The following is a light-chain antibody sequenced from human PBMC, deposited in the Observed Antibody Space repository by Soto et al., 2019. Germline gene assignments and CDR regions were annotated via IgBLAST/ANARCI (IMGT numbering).Light chain of an antibody. CDR2: ETN. J-gene: IGLJ1*01. CDR3: GTWDSSLSADV. Sequence: QSVLTQPPSVSAAPGQKVTISCSGSSSDNGNNYVSWYQHLPGTAPKLLIFETNRRPSGIPDRFSGSKSGTSANLGITGHQTLDEADYYCGTWDSSLSADVFGTGTXVTVL. CDR1: SSDNGNNY. V-gene: IGLV1-51*02.